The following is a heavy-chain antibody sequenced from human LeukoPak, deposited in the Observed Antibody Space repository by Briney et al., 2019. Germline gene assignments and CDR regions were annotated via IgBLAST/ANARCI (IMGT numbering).Heavy chain of an antibody. D-gene: IGHD3-3*01. CDR3: ARDIEYVAIFGVAIAFDI. J-gene: IGHJ3*02. CDR1: GESFSGYF. V-gene: IGHV4-34*10. Sequence: SETLSLTCAVYGESFSGYFWTWIRQSPGKGLEWIGEINHAATTTYNPSLKSRLTMSVDTSNNQFSLRLTSVTAADTAVYYCARDIEYVAIFGVAIAFDIWGQGTMVTVSS. CDR2: INHAATT.